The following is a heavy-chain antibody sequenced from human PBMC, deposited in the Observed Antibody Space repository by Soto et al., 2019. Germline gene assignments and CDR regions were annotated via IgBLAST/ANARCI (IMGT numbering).Heavy chain of an antibody. CDR2: INPDGSNS. V-gene: IGHV3-74*01. CDR1: GFTFSSYW. CDR3: VRDDYGDTGAY. D-gene: IGHD4-17*01. Sequence: EVQLVESGGGLVQPGGSLRLSCVVSGFTFSSYWMHWVRQVPGKGLVWVSRINPDGSNSNYADSMEGRFTISRDNAKHTLYLQINSLRCEDTAVYYCVRDDYGDTGAYWGQGTLVTVSS. J-gene: IGHJ4*02.